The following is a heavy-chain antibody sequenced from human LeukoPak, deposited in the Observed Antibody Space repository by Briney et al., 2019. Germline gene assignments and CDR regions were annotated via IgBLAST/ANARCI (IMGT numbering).Heavy chain of an antibody. D-gene: IGHD4-17*01. V-gene: IGHV1-2*02. Sequence: EASVKVSCKASGYTFTGYYMHWVRQAPGQGLEWMGWINPNSGGTNYAQKFQGRVTMTRDTSISTAYMELSRLRSDDTAVYYRARAQTTVTTRSLKNYYYYYMDVWGKGTTVTVSS. CDR3: ARAQTTVTTRSLKNYYYYYMDV. CDR2: INPNSGGT. CDR1: GYTFTGYY. J-gene: IGHJ6*03.